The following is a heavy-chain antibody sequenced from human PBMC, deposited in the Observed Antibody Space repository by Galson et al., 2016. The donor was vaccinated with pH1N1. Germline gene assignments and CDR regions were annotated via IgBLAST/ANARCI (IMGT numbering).Heavy chain of an antibody. CDR1: GYTFTNFD. V-gene: IGHV1-69*13. D-gene: IGHD7-27*01. J-gene: IGHJ4*02. CDR2: IIPIFGTA. Sequence: SVKVSCKASGYTFTNFDINWVRQATGQGLEWMGGIIPIFGTANYAQKFQGRVTITADESTSRAYMELSSLRSEDTAVYYCARTEVTGEGIVFGYWGQGTLVTVSS. CDR3: ARTEVTGEGIVFGY.